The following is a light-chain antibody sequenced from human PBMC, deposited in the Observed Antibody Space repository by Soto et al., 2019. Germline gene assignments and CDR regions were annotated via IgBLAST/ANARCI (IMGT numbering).Light chain of an antibody. V-gene: IGKV4-1*01. CDR1: QNILLRSNNLNY. CDR3: QQYYASPYT. Sequence: DIVMTQSPDSLAVSLGERAAINCKSSQNILLRSNNLNYLAWFQQKPGQPPKVLIYWASTRQSEVPDRFSGSGSGTDFTLTISSLQAEDVAVYYCQQYYASPYTFGQGTKLEIK. J-gene: IGKJ2*01. CDR2: WAS.